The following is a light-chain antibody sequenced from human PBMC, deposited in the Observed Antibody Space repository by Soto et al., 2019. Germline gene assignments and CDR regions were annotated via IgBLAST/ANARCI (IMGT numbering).Light chain of an antibody. CDR1: SSDVGNYNL. V-gene: IGLV2-23*01. CDR3: GSYSVGRTDA. J-gene: IGLJ1*01. Sequence: QSALTQPASVSGSPGQSITISCTGSSSDVGNYNLVSWYQQHPGKAPKLMIYEDTKWPSGVSNRFSGSKSGNTAYLTISGLQTEDEADYYCGSYSVGRTDAFGTGTKPTLL. CDR2: EDT.